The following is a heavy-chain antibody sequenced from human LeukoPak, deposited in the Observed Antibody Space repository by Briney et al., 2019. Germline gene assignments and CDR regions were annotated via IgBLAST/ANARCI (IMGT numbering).Heavy chain of an antibody. CDR1: GYTFTSYD. CDR2: MNPNSGNT. D-gene: IGHD2-15*01. V-gene: IGHV1-8*01. CDR3: ARKGLLGSGKPWFDP. J-gene: IGHJ5*02. Sequence: ASVKVSCKASGYTFTSYDINWVRQASGQGLEWMGWMNPNSGNTASAQKFQGGVTMTTNTSISTAYMELTGLRSEDTAMYFCARKGLLGSGKPWFDPWGQGTLVTVSS.